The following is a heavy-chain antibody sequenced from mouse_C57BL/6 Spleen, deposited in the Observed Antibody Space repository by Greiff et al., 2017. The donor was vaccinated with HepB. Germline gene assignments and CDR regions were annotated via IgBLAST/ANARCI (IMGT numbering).Heavy chain of an antibody. Sequence: EVMLVESGAELVRPGASVKLSCTASGFNIKDDYMHWVKQRPEQGLEWIGWIDPENGDTEYASKFQGKATITADTSSNTAYLQLSSLTSEDTAVYYCTTGLDYGSSYWFAYWGQGTLVTVSA. V-gene: IGHV14-4*01. D-gene: IGHD1-1*01. CDR1: GFNIKDDY. CDR2: IDPENGDT. J-gene: IGHJ3*01. CDR3: TTGLDYGSSYWFAY.